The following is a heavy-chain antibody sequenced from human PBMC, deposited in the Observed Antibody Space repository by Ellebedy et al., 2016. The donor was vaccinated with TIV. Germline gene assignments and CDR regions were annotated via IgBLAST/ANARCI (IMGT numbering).Heavy chain of an antibody. Sequence: GESLKISCAASGFTVSSNYMSWVRQAPGKGLEWVSVINSGGNTYYTDSVKGRFTIYRDNSKNTLALQLSSLRAEDTAVYYCAKDRTSGDCYWVFDQWGQGTLVTVSS. CDR3: AKDRTSGDCYWVFDQ. D-gene: IGHD2-21*01. V-gene: IGHV3-66*01. CDR1: GFTVSSNY. CDR2: INSGGNT. J-gene: IGHJ4*02.